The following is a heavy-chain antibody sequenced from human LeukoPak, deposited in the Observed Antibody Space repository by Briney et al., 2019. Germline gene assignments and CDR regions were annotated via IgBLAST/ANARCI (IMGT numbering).Heavy chain of an antibody. J-gene: IGHJ4*02. V-gene: IGHV3-11*04. CDR1: GFTFSDQY. CDR2: ISGSGSDI. CDR3: VRTSGRDGGY. D-gene: IGHD3-10*01. Sequence: KPGGSLRLXCAVSGFTFSDQYMSWTRRAPGKGLEWLSYISGSGSDINYADSVRGRFTISRDNAKSSLYLQMNSLTAEDTAVYYCVRTSGRDGGYWGQGFLVTVSS.